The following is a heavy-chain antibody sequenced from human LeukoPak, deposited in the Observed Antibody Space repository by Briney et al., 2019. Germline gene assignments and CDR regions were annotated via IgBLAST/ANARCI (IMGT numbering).Heavy chain of an antibody. D-gene: IGHD5-18*01. Sequence: ASVKVSCKASGYTFTSYYIHWVRQAPGQGLEWMGLINPSGGSTSYAQRFQGRVTMTRDTPTSTVYMELSSLRSEDTAVYYCAREIGPIQLHLWGSAFDYWGQGTLVTVSS. CDR2: INPSGGST. V-gene: IGHV1-46*01. CDR3: AREIGPIQLHLWGSAFDY. CDR1: GYTFTSYY. J-gene: IGHJ4*02.